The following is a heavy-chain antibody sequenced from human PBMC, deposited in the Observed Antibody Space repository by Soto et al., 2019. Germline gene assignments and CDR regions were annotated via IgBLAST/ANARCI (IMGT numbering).Heavy chain of an antibody. CDR2: TYYRSKWYN. J-gene: IGHJ5*02. CDR3: ARVTFGSTRGRTRFDP. Sequence: SQTLSLTCAISGDSVSSNSAAWNWIRQSPSRGLEWLGRTYYRSKWYNDYAVSVKSRITINPDTSKNQFSLQLNSVTPEDTAVYYCARVTFGSTRGRTRFDPWGQGTLVTVSS. CDR1: GDSVSSNSAA. V-gene: IGHV6-1*01. D-gene: IGHD1-26*01.